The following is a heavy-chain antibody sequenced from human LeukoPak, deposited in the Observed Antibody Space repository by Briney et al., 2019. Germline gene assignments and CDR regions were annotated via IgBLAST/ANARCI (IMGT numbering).Heavy chain of an antibody. D-gene: IGHD4-23*01. V-gene: IGHV3-53*01. CDR2: IYRAGNT. CDR3: ATFSYAGNAGGSVGP. CDR1: GFTVSSNY. Sequence: GGSLRLSCAASGFTVSSNYMTWVRQAPGKGVEWVSVIYRAGNTYYADSVKGRFTISRDNSKNTVYLQMNGLRAEDTAVYYCATFSYAGNAGGSVGPWGQGTLVTVSS. J-gene: IGHJ5*02.